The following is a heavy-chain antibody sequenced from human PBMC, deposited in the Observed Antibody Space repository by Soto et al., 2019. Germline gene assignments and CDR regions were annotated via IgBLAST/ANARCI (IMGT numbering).Heavy chain of an antibody. CDR1: GYTFTNYA. Sequence: QVQLVQSGAEEKKPGASVKVSCKASGYTFTNYATHWVRQAPGQRLEWMGWINADNGNTKYSQKFXXXVTXTSDXSASTAYXXXSSXRSEDTAVYYCAXXSGYYLPDYWGQGTLVTVSS. D-gene: IGHD5-12*01. CDR3: AXXSGYYLPDY. J-gene: IGHJ4*02. V-gene: IGHV1-3*05. CDR2: INADNGNT.